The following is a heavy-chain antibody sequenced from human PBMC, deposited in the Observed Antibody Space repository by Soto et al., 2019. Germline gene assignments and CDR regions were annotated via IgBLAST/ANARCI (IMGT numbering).Heavy chain of an antibody. CDR1: GGSISSGDYY. J-gene: IGHJ4*02. Sequence: SETLSLTCTVSGGSISSGDYYWSWIRQPPGKGLEWIGYIYYSGSTYYNPSLKSRVTISVDTSKNQFSLKLSSVTAADTAVYYCARGNDFWSGYPNYFDYWGQGTLVTVSS. CDR3: ARGNDFWSGYPNYFDY. CDR2: IYYSGST. V-gene: IGHV4-30-4*01. D-gene: IGHD3-3*01.